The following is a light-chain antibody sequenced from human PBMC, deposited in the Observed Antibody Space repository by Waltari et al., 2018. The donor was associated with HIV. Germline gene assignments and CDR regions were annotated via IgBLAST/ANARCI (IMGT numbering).Light chain of an antibody. Sequence: QSVLTQPPSVSGAPGQRVTISCTGGSSTLGAGSDVHLYQQLPGTAPKLLIHDNINRPSGVPDRFSGSRTGTSASLDITGLQAEDEADYYCQSYDTRLSAWVFGGGTKLTVL. CDR1: SSTLGAGSD. J-gene: IGLJ3*02. CDR2: DNI. CDR3: QSYDTRLSAWV. V-gene: IGLV1-40*01.